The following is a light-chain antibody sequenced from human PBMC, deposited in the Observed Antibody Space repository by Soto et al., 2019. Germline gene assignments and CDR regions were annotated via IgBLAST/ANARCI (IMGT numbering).Light chain of an antibody. CDR1: QSVNNY. J-gene: IGKJ2*01. CDR2: DAS. CDR3: QQRSTWTGT. V-gene: IGKV3-11*01. Sequence: EVVLTQSPATLSLSPGERVTLSCRASQSVNNYLAWYQQKPGQAPRLLIYDASNRATDIPARFSGSGSRTDFTLTISTLAPEDFAVYYCQQRSTWTGTFGQGTKLEIK.